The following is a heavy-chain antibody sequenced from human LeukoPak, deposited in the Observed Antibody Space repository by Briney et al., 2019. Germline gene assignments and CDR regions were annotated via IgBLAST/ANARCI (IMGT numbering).Heavy chain of an antibody. CDR2: IKQAGSET. V-gene: IGHV3-7*01. CDR1: GFTFSNYG. D-gene: IGHD3-3*01. CDR3: ARDFWGAYRVDYFDY. J-gene: IGHJ4*02. Sequence: GGSLRLPCAASGFTFSNYGRSWVRRAPGKGREWGANIKQAGSETYYVDSVRGRFTISRDSAKKSLYLQMNSLRAEDTAVYYCARDFWGAYRVDYFDYWGQGTLVTVSS.